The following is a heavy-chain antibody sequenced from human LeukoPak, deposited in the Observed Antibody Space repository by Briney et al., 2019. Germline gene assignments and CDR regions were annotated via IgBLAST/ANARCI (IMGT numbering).Heavy chain of an antibody. CDR2: MNPNSGNT. CDR3: ARAPSDSSGYYSFVY. Sequence: ASVKVSCKASGYTLTSYDINWVRQATGQGLEWMGWMNPNSGNTGYAQKFQGRVTMTRNTSISTAYMELSSLRSEDTAVYYCARAPSDSSGYYSFVYWGQGTLVTVSS. D-gene: IGHD3-22*01. V-gene: IGHV1-8*01. J-gene: IGHJ4*02. CDR1: GYTLTSYD.